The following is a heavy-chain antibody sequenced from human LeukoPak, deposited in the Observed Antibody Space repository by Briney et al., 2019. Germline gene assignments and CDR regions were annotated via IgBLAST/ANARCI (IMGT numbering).Heavy chain of an antibody. Sequence: GGSLRLSCAASGFTFSSYGMHWVRQAPGKGLEWVAFIRYDGSNKYYADSVKGRFTISRDNSKNTLYLQMNSLRAEDTAVYYCANGPFSFHDYSNYGPYFDYWGQGTLVTVSS. V-gene: IGHV3-30*02. CDR3: ANGPFSFHDYSNYGPYFDY. D-gene: IGHD4-11*01. J-gene: IGHJ4*02. CDR2: IRYDGSNK. CDR1: GFTFSSYG.